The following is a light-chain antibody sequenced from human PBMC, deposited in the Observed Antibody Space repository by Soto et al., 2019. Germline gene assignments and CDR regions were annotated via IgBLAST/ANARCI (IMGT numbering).Light chain of an antibody. J-gene: IGKJ3*01. Sequence: EIVMTQSPGTLSLSPGERATLSCRASPSVSSNFLAWYQQRPGQAPRLLMDGASSRAAGIPDRFSGSGSGTDFTLTISRLEPEDFAVYYCHHYGRSAIFTFGPGTTVDIK. CDR2: GAS. CDR1: PSVSSNF. CDR3: HHYGRSAIFT. V-gene: IGKV3-20*01.